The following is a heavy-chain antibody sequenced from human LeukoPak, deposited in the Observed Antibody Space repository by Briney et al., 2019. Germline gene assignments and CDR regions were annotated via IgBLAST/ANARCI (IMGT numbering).Heavy chain of an antibody. CDR3: AWGMDV. J-gene: IGHJ6*02. CDR1: GFIFSSYW. Sequence: GGSLRLSCAASGFIFSSYWMTWVRQAPGKAPEWVANIRHDGREKYYVGSVKGRFIISRDNAKNSLYLQMSSLRLEDTAIYYCAWGMDVWGQGTTVTVSS. CDR2: IRHDGREK. V-gene: IGHV3-7*04.